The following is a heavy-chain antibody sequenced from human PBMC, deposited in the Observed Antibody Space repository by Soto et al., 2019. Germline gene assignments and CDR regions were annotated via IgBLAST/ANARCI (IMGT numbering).Heavy chain of an antibody. D-gene: IGHD2-15*01. CDR3: AKGGRCSGGSCYLPFLLPVEYFQH. CDR1: GFTFSSYG. J-gene: IGHJ1*01. Sequence: QVQLVESGGGVVQPGRSLRLSCAASGFTFSSYGMHWVRQAPGKGLEWVAVISYDGSNKYYADSVKGRFTISRDNSKNTLYLQMNSLRAEDTAVYYCAKGGRCSGGSCYLPFLLPVEYFQHWGQGTLVTVSS. V-gene: IGHV3-30*18. CDR2: ISYDGSNK.